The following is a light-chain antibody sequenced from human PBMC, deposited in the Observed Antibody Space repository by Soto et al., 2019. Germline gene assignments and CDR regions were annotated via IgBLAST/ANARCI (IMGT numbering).Light chain of an antibody. Sequence: EIVMTQSPATLSVSPGGRATLSCRASQSVSINLAWPEHKPAQAPGLLIVDACTTATGIPARFRCSGTGTEFALTISGLQSEDFAIYDCQQYNKWPLITFGQGTRLEIK. V-gene: IGKV3-15*01. CDR2: DAC. CDR3: QQYNKWPLIT. J-gene: IGKJ5*01. CDR1: QSVSIN.